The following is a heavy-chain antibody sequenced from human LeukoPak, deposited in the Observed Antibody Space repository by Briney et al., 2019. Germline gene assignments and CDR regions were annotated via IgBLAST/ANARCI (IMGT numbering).Heavy chain of an antibody. J-gene: IGHJ4*02. D-gene: IGHD2-2*01. CDR1: GYTFISYW. CDR3: ARRPSVQLPWDY. Sequence: GESLKISCKGSGYTFISYWIAWVRQMPGKGLEWMGIIYPGDSDTRYSPPFQGQVTISADKSISTAYLQWSSLKASDTAMYYCARRPSVQLPWDYWGQGTLVTVSS. CDR2: IYPGDSDT. V-gene: IGHV5-51*01.